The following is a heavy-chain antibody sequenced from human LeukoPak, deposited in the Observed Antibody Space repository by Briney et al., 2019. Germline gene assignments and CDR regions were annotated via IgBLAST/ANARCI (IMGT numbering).Heavy chain of an antibody. J-gene: IGHJ4*02. V-gene: IGHV3-30*02. CDR2: IQNDGSNT. CDR3: ARGSGYSYAFTGRERTKSRLDY. D-gene: IGHD5-18*01. Sequence: TGGSLRLSCAASGFTFSDYGMNWVRQTPGKGLEWLAFIQNDGSNTFYADSVKGRFTISRDNSKNTLYLQMNSLRAEDTAVYYCARGSGYSYAFTGRERTKSRLDYWGPGTLVTVSS. CDR1: GFTFSDYG.